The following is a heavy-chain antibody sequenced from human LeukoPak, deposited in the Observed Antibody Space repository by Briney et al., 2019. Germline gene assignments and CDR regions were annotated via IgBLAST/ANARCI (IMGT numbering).Heavy chain of an antibody. CDR1: GFTFRSYN. V-gene: IGHV3-21*01. J-gene: IGHJ4*02. CDR2: ISSSSSSI. CDR3: ARGAGRADN. Sequence: GGSLRLSCAASGFTFRSYNMNWVRQAPGKRPEWVSSISSSSSSIYYADSVKGRFTISRDNAKNTLYLQMNSLRAEDTALYYRARGAGRADNWGEKTLVTLSS.